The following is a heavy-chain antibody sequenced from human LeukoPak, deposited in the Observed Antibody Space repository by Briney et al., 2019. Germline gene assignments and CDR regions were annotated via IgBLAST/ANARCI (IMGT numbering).Heavy chain of an antibody. V-gene: IGHV4-39*07. J-gene: IGHJ4*02. D-gene: IGHD6-19*01. Sequence: SETLSLTCTVSGGSISSSSYYWSWIRQPPGKGLEWIGEINHSGSTNYNPSLKSRVTISVDTSKNQFSLKLSSVTAADTAVYYCARDSSGWYGVYWGQGTLVTVSS. CDR3: ARDSSGWYGVY. CDR2: INHSGST. CDR1: GGSISSSSYY.